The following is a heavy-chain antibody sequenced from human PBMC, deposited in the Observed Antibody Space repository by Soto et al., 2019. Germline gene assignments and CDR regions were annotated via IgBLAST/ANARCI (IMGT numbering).Heavy chain of an antibody. V-gene: IGHV1-18*01. Sequence: ASVKVSCKASGYTSTCYGICWVRQAPGQGLEWMGWISAYNGNTNYAQKLQGRVTMTTDTSTSTAYMELRSLRSDDTAVYYCASGCSGGSCYFAFDIWGQGTMVTVSS. CDR3: ASGCSGGSCYFAFDI. CDR2: ISAYNGNT. D-gene: IGHD2-15*01. CDR1: GYTSTCYG. J-gene: IGHJ3*02.